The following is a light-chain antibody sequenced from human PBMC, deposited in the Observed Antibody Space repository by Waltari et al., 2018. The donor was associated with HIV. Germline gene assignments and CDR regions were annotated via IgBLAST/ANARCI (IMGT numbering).Light chain of an antibody. CDR1: SSKIGSNT. Sequence: QSVLTQPPSASGTPGQRATISCSGSSSKIGSNTVKWYQKLTGMAPNLLIHSNDQRPSGVPDRFSGSTSDTSASLAISGLQAEYEGAYYCAVWDDSLNGPLFGGGTKLTVL. CDR2: SND. V-gene: IGLV1-44*01. J-gene: IGLJ2*01. CDR3: AVWDDSLNGPL.